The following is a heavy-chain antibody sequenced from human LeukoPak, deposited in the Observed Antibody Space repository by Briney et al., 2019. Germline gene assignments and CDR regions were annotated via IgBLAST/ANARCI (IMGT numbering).Heavy chain of an antibody. Sequence: GGSLRLSCAASGFTFSSYSMSWVRQASGKGLEWVATIKEDGREKYYVDSVKGRFTISRDNTKNSLYLQMNSLRAEDTAVYYCARESGYYLDYWGQGTLVTVSS. J-gene: IGHJ4*02. CDR2: IKEDGREK. CDR3: ARESGYYLDY. V-gene: IGHV3-7*01. D-gene: IGHD3-3*01. CDR1: GFTFSSYS.